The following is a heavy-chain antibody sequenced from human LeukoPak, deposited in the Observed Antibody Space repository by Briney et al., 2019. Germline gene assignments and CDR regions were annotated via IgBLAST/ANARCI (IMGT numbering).Heavy chain of an antibody. J-gene: IGHJ5*02. D-gene: IGHD2/OR15-2a*01. CDR1: GGSFSGYY. Sequence: SETLSLTCAVYGGSFSGYYWSWIRQPPGKGLEWIGEINHSGSTNYNPPLKSRVTISVDTSKNQFSLKLSSVTAADTAVYYCARFLRGPYNWFDPWGQGTLVTVSS. CDR2: INHSGST. V-gene: IGHV4-34*01. CDR3: ARFLRGPYNWFDP.